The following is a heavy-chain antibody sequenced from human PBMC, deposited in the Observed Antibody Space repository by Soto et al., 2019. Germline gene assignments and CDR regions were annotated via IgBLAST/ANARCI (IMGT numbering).Heavy chain of an antibody. J-gene: IGHJ5*02. D-gene: IGHD3-10*01. CDR2: INHSGST. CDR3: ARGSHVVRGVKNWFDP. V-gene: IGHV4-34*01. Sequence: QVQLQQWGAGLLKPSETLSLTCAVYGGSFSGYDWSWIRQPPGKGLEWIGEINHSGSTNYNPSLKSRVTISVDTHKNQFSLKLSSVTAADTAVYYCARGSHVVRGVKNWFDPWGQGTLVTVSS. CDR1: GGSFSGYD.